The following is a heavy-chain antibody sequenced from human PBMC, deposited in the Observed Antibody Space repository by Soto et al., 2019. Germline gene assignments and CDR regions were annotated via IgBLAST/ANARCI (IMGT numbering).Heavy chain of an antibody. CDR2: ISGYSGNT. J-gene: IGHJ4*02. CDR1: GYTFANYG. Sequence: GASVKVSCKTSGYTFANYGLTWVRQAPGQGLEWMGWISGYSGNTKYAQNLQGRVSMTTETSTNTAYMELRNLRSDDTAVYYCARVLGGLAVTEIYFLDYWGQGTLVTVSS. V-gene: IGHV1-18*01. CDR3: ARVLGGLAVTEIYFLDY. D-gene: IGHD6-19*01.